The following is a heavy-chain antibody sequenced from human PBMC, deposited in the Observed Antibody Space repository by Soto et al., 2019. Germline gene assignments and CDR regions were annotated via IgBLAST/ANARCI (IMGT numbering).Heavy chain of an antibody. CDR3: AKDLRLYSSSHPPGYFDY. Sequence: GGSLRLSCAASGFTFSSYGMHWVRQAPGKGLEWVAVISYDGSNKYYADSVKGRFTISRDNSKNTLYLQMNSLRAEDTAVYYCAKDLRLYSSSHPPGYFDYWGQGTLVTVSS. J-gene: IGHJ4*02. D-gene: IGHD6-6*01. CDR2: ISYDGSNK. V-gene: IGHV3-30*18. CDR1: GFTFSSYG.